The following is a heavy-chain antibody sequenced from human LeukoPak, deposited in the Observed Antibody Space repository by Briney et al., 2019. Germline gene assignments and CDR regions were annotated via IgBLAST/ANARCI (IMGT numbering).Heavy chain of an antibody. CDR1: GFTFSSYW. CDR2: IKEDGSEK. Sequence: GGSPRLSCAASGFTFSSYWMSWVRQAPAKGLESVANIKEDGSEKYYVDSVKGRFTISRDNAKNSLYLQMNSLRAEDTAVYYCTRGAGAFSSWGQGTLVTVSS. D-gene: IGHD4/OR15-4a*01. CDR3: TRGAGAFSS. J-gene: IGHJ4*02. V-gene: IGHV3-7*05.